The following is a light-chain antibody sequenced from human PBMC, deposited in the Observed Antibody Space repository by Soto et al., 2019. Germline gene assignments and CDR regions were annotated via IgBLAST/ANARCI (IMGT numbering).Light chain of an antibody. J-gene: IGKJ4*01. V-gene: IGKV3-20*01. CDR3: QQYDSSPLA. CDR2: GAS. CDR1: QSVTSNY. Sequence: EIVLTQSPGTLSLSPGERATLSCRASQSVTSNYLAWYQQKPGQAPRLLVYGASRRATDIPDRFSGSGSGTDFTLTIRRLEPEDFAVYYCQQYDSSPLAFGGGPKVEIK.